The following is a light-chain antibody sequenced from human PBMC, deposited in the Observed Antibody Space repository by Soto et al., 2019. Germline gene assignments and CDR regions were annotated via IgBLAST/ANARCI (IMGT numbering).Light chain of an antibody. J-gene: IGKJ1*01. CDR2: GAS. CDR1: QSVSSSY. Sequence: EIVLTQSPGTLSLSPGERATLSCRASQSVSSSYLAWYQQKPGQAPRLLIYGASSRATGIPDRFSGSGSGTDFTLTISSLESDDFAIYYCQQRYSWLRVFGPGTKVDIK. CDR3: QQRYSWLRV. V-gene: IGKV3D-20*02.